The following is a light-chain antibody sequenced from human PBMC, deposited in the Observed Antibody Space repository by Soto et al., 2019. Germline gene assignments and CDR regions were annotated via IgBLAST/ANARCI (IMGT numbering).Light chain of an antibody. CDR2: EVT. CDR3: CSYAGTTTPVL. Sequence: QSVLTQPASVSGSPGQSITISCTGTSSDIGSYNYVSWYQQHPGKAPKLLIYEVTKRPSGVSDRFSGSKSGNTASLTISGLQAEDEADYYCCSYAGTTTPVLFGGGTQLTVL. CDR1: SSDIGSYNY. V-gene: IGLV2-23*02. J-gene: IGLJ2*01.